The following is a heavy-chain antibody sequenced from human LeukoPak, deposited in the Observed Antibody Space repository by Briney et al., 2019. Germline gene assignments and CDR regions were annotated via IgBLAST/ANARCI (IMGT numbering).Heavy chain of an antibody. CDR1: GVSISTYY. J-gene: IGHJ6*03. CDR2: IYSSGTT. Sequence: SETLSLTCTVSGVSISTYYWSWIRQPPGKGLEWIGYIYSSGTTNYNPSLKSRVTISVDTSKNQFSLKLSSVTAADTAVYYCARGRTGTWYYYYYYMDVWGKGTTVTVSS. CDR3: ARGRTGTWYYYYYYMDV. D-gene: IGHD1-1*01. V-gene: IGHV4-59*08.